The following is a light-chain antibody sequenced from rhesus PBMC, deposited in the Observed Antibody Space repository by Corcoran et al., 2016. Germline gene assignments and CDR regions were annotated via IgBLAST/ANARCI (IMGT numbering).Light chain of an antibody. CDR2: KAS. CDR1: QGISSW. J-gene: IGKJ1*01. V-gene: IGKV1-22*01. CDR3: LQNSRSPRT. Sequence: DIRMTQSPSSLSASVGDKVTITCRASQGISSWLAWYQQKPGKAPKLLIYKASSLQSGVPSRFSGSGSDTDFTLTISSLQPEDVATYYCLQNSRSPRTFDQGTKVEIK.